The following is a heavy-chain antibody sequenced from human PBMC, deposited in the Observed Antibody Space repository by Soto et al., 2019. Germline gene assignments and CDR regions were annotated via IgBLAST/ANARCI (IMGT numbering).Heavy chain of an antibody. CDR1: GYTLTELS. CDR3: ATDWRWNRRYSYGSYYYYGMDV. Sequence: GASVKVSCKVSGYTLTELSMHWVRQAPGKGLEWMGGFDPEDGETIYAQKFQGRVTMTEDTSTDTAYMELSSLRSEDTAVYYCATDWRWNRRYSYGSYYYYGMDVWGQGTTVTAP. CDR2: FDPEDGET. D-gene: IGHD5-18*01. J-gene: IGHJ6*02. V-gene: IGHV1-24*01.